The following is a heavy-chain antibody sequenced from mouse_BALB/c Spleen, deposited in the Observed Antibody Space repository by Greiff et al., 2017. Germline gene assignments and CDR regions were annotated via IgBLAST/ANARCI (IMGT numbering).Heavy chain of an antibody. J-gene: IGHJ3*01. Sequence: DVMLVESGGGLVTPGGSLKLSCAASGFSFSSYAMSWVRQPPGKRLEWVAYISSGGSTYYPDSVKGRFTISRDNARNILYLQMSSLRSEDTAMYYGARGREFSTTAGFAYWGQGTLVTVSA. D-gene: IGHD1-2*01. CDR1: GFSFSSYA. V-gene: IGHV5-6-5*01. CDR3: ARGREFSTTAGFAY. CDR2: ISSGGST.